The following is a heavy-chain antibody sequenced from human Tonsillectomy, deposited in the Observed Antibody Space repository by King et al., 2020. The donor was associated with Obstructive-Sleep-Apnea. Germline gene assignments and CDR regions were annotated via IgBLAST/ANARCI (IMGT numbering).Heavy chain of an antibody. J-gene: IGHJ5*02. V-gene: IGHV3-72*01. CDR2: SRNKAKRYTT. D-gene: IGHD2-2*01. CDR1: GFSISDYY. CDR3: ARHFQGRTSNWHDP. Sequence: VQLVESGGGLVQPGGSLILSCAASGFSISDYYMDWVRQAPGKGPEWVARSRNKAKRYTTDYAASVKGRFIISRDDSQNLLYLQMNSLRTDDTAVYYCARHFQGRTSNWHDPWGQGTLVTVSS.